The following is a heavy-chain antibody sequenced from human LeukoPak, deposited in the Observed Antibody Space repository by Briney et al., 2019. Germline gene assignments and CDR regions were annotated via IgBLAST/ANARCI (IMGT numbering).Heavy chain of an antibody. Sequence: GRSLRLSCAASGFTFSSYGMHRVRQAPGKGLEWVAVIWYDGSNKYYADSVKGRFTISRDNSKNTLYLQMNSLRAEDTAVYYCARAAMVRGADAFDIWGQGTMVTVSS. D-gene: IGHD3-10*01. CDR3: ARAAMVRGADAFDI. CDR2: IWYDGSNK. J-gene: IGHJ3*02. CDR1: GFTFSSYG. V-gene: IGHV3-33*01.